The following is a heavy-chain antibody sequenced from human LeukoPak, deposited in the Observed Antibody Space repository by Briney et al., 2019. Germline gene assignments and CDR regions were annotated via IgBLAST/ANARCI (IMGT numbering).Heavy chain of an antibody. D-gene: IGHD5-24*01. CDR2: IYHSGST. CDR3: ARGGDGYPLDY. V-gene: IGHV4-30-2*01. CDR1: GGSISSGGYS. J-gene: IGHJ4*02. Sequence: PSQTLSLTCAVSGGSISSGGYSWSWIRQPPGKGLEWIGYIYHSGSTYYNPSLKSRVTISVDRSKNQFPLKLSSVTAADTAVYYCARGGDGYPLDYWGQGTLVTVSS.